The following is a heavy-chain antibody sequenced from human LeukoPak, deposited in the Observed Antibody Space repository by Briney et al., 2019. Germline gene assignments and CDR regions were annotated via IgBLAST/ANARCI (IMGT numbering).Heavy chain of an antibody. D-gene: IGHD1-26*01. V-gene: IGHV1-69*13. J-gene: IGHJ5*02. CDR1: GGTFSSYA. Sequence: SVKVSCKASGGTFSSYAISWVRQAPGQGLEWMGGIIPVFGTANYAQKFQGRVTITADESTSTAYMELSSLRSEDTAVYYCARRWELSNWFDPWGQGTLVTVSS. CDR3: ARRWELSNWFDP. CDR2: IIPVFGTA.